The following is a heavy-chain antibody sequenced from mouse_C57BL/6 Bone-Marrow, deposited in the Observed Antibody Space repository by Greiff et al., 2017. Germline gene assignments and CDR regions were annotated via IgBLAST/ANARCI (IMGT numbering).Heavy chain of an antibody. CDR3: APLLRYPTRYFDV. D-gene: IGHD1-1*01. V-gene: IGHV1-81*01. J-gene: IGHJ1*03. Sequence: QVQLQQPGAELARPGASVKLSCKASGYTFTSYGISWVKQRTGQGLEWIGEIYPRSGNTYYNEKFKGKATLTADKSSSTAYMELRSLTSEDSAVYFCAPLLRYPTRYFDVWGTGTTVTVSS. CDR2: IYPRSGNT. CDR1: GYTFTSYG.